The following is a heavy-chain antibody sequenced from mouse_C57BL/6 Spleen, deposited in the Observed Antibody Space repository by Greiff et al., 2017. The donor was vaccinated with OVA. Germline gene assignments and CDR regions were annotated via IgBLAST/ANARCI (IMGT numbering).Heavy chain of an antibody. CDR1: GYTFTSYW. CDR2: IYPGDGDT. Sequence: QVQLQQPGAELVKPGASVKLSCKASGYTFTSYWMHWVKQRPGQGLEWIGRIYPGDGDTNYNGKFKGKATLTADKSSSTAYMQLSSLTSEDSAVYFCAGMVTTDYFDYWGQGTTLTVSS. J-gene: IGHJ2*01. V-gene: IGHV1-64*01. CDR3: AGMVTTDYFDY. D-gene: IGHD2-2*01.